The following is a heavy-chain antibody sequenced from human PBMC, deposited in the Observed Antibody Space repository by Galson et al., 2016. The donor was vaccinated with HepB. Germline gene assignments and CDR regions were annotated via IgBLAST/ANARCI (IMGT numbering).Heavy chain of an antibody. Sequence: SVKVSCKASGYTLTRYYMHWVRQAPGQGLEWMGLINPWDGSTTYAQTFQGRVSMTRDTSTSTVYMQLSRLRSADTAIYYCARGPPEDAFDFWGQGTMVTVSS. CDR2: INPWDGST. CDR3: ARGPPEDAFDF. J-gene: IGHJ3*01. CDR1: GYTLTRYY. V-gene: IGHV1-46*01.